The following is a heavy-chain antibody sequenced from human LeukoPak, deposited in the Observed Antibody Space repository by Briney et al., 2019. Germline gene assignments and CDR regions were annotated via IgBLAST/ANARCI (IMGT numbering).Heavy chain of an antibody. CDR3: ASLLAAAVGTLDP. CDR2: IRYDGSKK. Sequence: HPGGSLRLSCAASGFIFSSYGMHWVRQAPGKGLEWVAFIRYDGSKKYYADSVKGRFTISRDNSKNTLYLQMNSLRAEDTAVYYCASLLAAAVGTLDPWGQGTLVTVSS. J-gene: IGHJ5*02. D-gene: IGHD6-13*01. CDR1: GFIFSSYG. V-gene: IGHV3-30*02.